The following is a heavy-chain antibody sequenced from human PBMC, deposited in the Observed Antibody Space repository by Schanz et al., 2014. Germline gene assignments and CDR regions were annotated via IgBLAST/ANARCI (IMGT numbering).Heavy chain of an antibody. V-gene: IGHV1-2*06. Sequence: QVQLVQSGAEVKKPGASVKVSCKASGYTFTGYYIHWVRQAPGQGLEWMGRITPNSGGTKFAQKFQGRVTMTRDTSITTAYMELSRLRSDDTAVYYCAKGLADWFDLWGQGTLVTVSS. J-gene: IGHJ5*02. CDR1: GYTFTGYY. CDR2: ITPNSGGT. CDR3: AKGLADWFDL.